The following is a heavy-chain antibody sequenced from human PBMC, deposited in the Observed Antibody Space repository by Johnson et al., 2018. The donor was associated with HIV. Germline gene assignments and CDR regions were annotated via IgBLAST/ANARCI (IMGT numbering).Heavy chain of an antibody. CDR1: GLTFSNYG. J-gene: IGHJ3*02. Sequence: QVQLVESGGGVVQPGGSLRLSCAASGLTFSNYGSHWVRQAPGKGLEWVAFIRYDGSNKYYADPVKGRFPISRDNSKNTLYLQMDSLRPEDTAVYYCAKIWGDIAATGDAFDIWGQGTMVTVSS. CDR3: AKIWGDIAATGDAFDI. CDR2: IRYDGSNK. D-gene: IGHD5-12*01. V-gene: IGHV3-30*02.